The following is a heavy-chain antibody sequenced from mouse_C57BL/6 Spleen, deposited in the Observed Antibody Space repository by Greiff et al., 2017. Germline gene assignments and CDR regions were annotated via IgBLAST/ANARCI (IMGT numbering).Heavy chain of an antibody. CDR3: ARGYDGLPCMDY. V-gene: IGHV1-80*01. D-gene: IGHD2-14*01. Sequence: VQLQQSGAELVKPGASVKISCKASGYAFSSYWMNWVKQRPGKGLEWIGQIYPGDGATNYNGKFKGKATLTADKSSSTAYMQLSSLTSEDSAVFFCARGYDGLPCMDYWGQGTSVTVSS. CDR2: IYPGDGAT. J-gene: IGHJ4*01. CDR1: GYAFSSYW.